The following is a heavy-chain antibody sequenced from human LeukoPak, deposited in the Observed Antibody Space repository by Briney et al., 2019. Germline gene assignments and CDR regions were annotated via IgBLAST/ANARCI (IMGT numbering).Heavy chain of an antibody. Sequence: ASVKVSCKASGYTFTGYYMHWVRQAPGQGLEWMGGINPNSGGTNYAQKFQGRVTMTRDTSISTAYIELSRLRSDDTAVYYCARAYVWGSYRPLFDYWGQGTLVTVSS. CDR2: INPNSGGT. CDR1: GYTFTGYY. CDR3: ARAYVWGSYRPLFDY. V-gene: IGHV1-2*02. D-gene: IGHD3-16*02. J-gene: IGHJ4*02.